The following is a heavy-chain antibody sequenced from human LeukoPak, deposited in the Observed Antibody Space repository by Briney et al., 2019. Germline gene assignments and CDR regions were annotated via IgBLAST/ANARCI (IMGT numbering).Heavy chain of an antibody. J-gene: IGHJ4*02. CDR1: GFTFSNAW. V-gene: IGHV3-15*01. CDR3: TTDKLWFSY. CDR2: VTSKTDGGTT. D-gene: IGHD5-18*01. Sequence: GGSLRLSCAASGFTFSNAWMSWVRQAPGKGLEWVGRVTSKTDGGTTDYAAPVKGRFTISRDDSKNTLYLQMNSLRTEDTAVYYYTTDKLWFSYWGQGTLVTVSS.